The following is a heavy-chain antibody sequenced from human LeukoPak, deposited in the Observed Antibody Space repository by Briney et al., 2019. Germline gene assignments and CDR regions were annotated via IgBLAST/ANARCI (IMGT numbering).Heavy chain of an antibody. V-gene: IGHV3-21*01. J-gene: IGHJ4*02. D-gene: IGHD3-22*01. Sequence: NPGGSLRLSCAASGFTFSSYSMNWVRQAPGKGLEWVSSISSSSSYIYYADSVKGRFTISRDNAKNSLYLQMNSLRAEDTAVYYCARVGSSGPGGHFDYWGQGTLVTVSS. CDR1: GFTFSSYS. CDR2: ISSSSSYI. CDR3: ARVGSSGPGGHFDY.